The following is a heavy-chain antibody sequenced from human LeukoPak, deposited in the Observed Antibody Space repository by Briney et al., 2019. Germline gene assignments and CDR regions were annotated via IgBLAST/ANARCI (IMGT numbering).Heavy chain of an antibody. CDR2: INSDGSST. V-gene: IGHV3-74*01. Sequence: GGSLRLSCVASGFPFVKAWMHWVRQAPGKGLMWVSRINSDGSSTSYADSVKGRFTISRDNAKNTLYLQMNSLRAEDTAVYYCARERKEVIDYWGQGTLVTVSS. D-gene: IGHD3-22*01. CDR1: GFPFVKAW. J-gene: IGHJ4*02. CDR3: ARERKEVIDY.